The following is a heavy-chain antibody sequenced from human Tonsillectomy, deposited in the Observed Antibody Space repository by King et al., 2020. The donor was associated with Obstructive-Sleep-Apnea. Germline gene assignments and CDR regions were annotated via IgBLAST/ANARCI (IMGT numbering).Heavy chain of an antibody. CDR1: GYTFTSYN. V-gene: IGHV1-3*01. J-gene: IGHJ4*02. Sequence: QLVQSGAEVKRPGASVTVSCKPSGYTFTSYNIIHWVRQAPGQRLEWMGWINLGNGNTKYSQKFQGRVKITRDTSANTAHMELSSLRSEDTALYYCAREGRPAAGIYYFDYWGQGTLVTVSS. D-gene: IGHD6-13*01. CDR2: INLGNGNT. CDR3: AREGRPAAGIYYFDY.